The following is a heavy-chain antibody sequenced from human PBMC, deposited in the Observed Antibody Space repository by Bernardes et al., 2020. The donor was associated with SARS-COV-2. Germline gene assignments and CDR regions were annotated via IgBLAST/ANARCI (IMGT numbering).Heavy chain of an antibody. CDR3: ARGGAGRTYYYYGMDV. D-gene: IGHD3-16*01. V-gene: IGHV1-2*04. CDR2: INPNSGGT. Sequence: SVKVSCKASGYTFTGYYMHWVRQAPGQGLEWMGWINPNSGGTNYAQKFQGWVTMTRDTSISTAYMELSRLRSDDTAVYYCARGGAGRTYYYYGMDVWGQGTTVTVSS. CDR1: GYTFTGYY. J-gene: IGHJ6*02.